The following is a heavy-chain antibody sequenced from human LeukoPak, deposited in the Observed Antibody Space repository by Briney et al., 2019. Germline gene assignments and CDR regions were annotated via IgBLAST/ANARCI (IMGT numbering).Heavy chain of an antibody. CDR3: ARHVEMATIIDY. J-gene: IGHJ4*02. V-gene: IGHV4-59*08. CDR1: GGSISSYY. Sequence: SETLSLTCTVSGGSISSYYWSWIRQPPGKGLEWIGYIYYSGSTNYNPSLKSRVTISVDTSKNQFSLKLSSVTAADTAVYYCARHVEMATIIDYWGQGTPVTVSS. CDR2: IYYSGST. D-gene: IGHD5-12*01.